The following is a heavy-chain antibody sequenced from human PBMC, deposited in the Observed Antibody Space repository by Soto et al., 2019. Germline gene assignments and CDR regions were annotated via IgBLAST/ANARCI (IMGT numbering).Heavy chain of an antibody. V-gene: IGHV4-34*01. D-gene: IGHD4-17*01. J-gene: IGHJ5*02. CDR2: INHSGST. CDR1: GGSFSGYY. Sequence: SETLSLTCAVYGGSFSGYYWSWIRQPPGKGLEWIGEINHSGSTNYNPSLKSRVTISVDTSKNQFSLKLSSVTAADTAVYYCARDWYGRVNWFDPWGQGTLVTVSS. CDR3: ARDWYGRVNWFDP.